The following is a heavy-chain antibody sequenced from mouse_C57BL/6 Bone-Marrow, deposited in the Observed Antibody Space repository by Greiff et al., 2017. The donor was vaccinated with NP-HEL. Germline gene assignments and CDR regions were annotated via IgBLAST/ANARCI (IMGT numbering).Heavy chain of an antibody. V-gene: IGHV1-72*01. CDR3: ARYYYGSRGWYFDV. CDR1: GYTFTSYW. CDR2: IDPNSGGP. D-gene: IGHD1-1*01. J-gene: IGHJ1*03. Sequence: QVQLKQPGADLVKPGASVKLSCKASGYTFTSYWMHWVKQRPGRGLEWIGRIDPNSGGPKFNEKFKTKATLTVDKPSSPSYMQISSLTSEDSAGYYCARYYYGSRGWYFDVWGTGTTVTVSS.